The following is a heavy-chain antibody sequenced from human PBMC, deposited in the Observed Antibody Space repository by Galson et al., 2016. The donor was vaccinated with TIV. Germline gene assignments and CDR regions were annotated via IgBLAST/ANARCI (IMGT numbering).Heavy chain of an antibody. CDR2: IYTSGST. J-gene: IGHJ4*02. D-gene: IGHD3-10*01. CDR3: ARGSGDGRFDY. V-gene: IGHV4-61*02. Sequence: TLSLTCTVSGDPFSSGSFYWSWIRQPAGKGLEWIGRIYTSGSTKYNPSLKSRVSISKDTSKKQFSLKLTSVTAADTATYYCARGSGDGRFDYWGQGTLVTVSS. CDR1: GDPFSSGSFY.